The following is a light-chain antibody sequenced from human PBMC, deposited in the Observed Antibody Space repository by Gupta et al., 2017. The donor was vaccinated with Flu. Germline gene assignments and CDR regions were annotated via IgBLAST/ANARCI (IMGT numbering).Light chain of an antibody. Sequence: DIPMTQSLSSLSTSVGDRVTITCRASQSISSYLNWYQQKPGKAPKLLIYAASSLQSGVPSRFSGSGSGTDFTLTISSLQPEEFATYYCQQSYSTPWLTFGGGTKVEIK. CDR1: QSISSY. CDR2: AAS. J-gene: IGKJ4*01. CDR3: QQSYSTPWLT. V-gene: IGKV1-39*01.